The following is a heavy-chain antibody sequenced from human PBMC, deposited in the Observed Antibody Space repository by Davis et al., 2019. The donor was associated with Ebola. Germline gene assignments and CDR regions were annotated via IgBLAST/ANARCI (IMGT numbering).Heavy chain of an antibody. D-gene: IGHD5-12*01. CDR2: TYYTSKWFN. CDR1: GDSVSGNTVS. J-gene: IGHJ4*02. CDR3: ARGWLRSKFDY. V-gene: IGHV6-1*01. Sequence: HSQTPSLTCAISGDSVSGNTVSWNWIRQSPSRGLEWLGRTYYTSKWFNDYAVTIKSRIIINADTSKNQLSLQLNSVTPEDTAIYYCARGWLRSKFDYWGPGTLVSVSS.